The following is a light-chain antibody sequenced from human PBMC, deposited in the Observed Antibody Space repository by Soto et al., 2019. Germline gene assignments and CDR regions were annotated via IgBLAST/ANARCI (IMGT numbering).Light chain of an antibody. CDR2: AAS. V-gene: IGKV1-39*01. CDR1: QSISSY. J-gene: IGKJ1*01. CDR3: QQGYSTPQT. Sequence: DIQMTQSPSSLSASVGDRVTITCRASQSISSYLNWHQQKPGKAPKLLIYAASSLQSGVPSRFSGSGSGTDFTLTISSLQPEDFATYYCQQGYSTPQTFGQGTK.